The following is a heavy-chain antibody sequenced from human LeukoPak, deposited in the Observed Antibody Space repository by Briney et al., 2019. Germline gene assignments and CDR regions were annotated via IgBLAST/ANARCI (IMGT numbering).Heavy chain of an antibody. J-gene: IGHJ6*02. D-gene: IGHD2-2*01. CDR1: GFTVSSNY. Sequence: GGSLRLSCAASGFTVSSNYMSWVRQAPGKGLEWVSVIYGGGRTYYADSVTGRFTISRDNSKNTVYLQMNSLRAEDTAVYYCARDTSGYYAMDVWGQGTTVTVSS. CDR2: IYGGGRT. V-gene: IGHV3-53*01. CDR3: ARDTSGYYAMDV.